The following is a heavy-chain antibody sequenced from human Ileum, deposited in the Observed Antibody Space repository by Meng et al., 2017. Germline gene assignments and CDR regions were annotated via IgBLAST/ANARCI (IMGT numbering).Heavy chain of an antibody. CDR1: GESLNDPW. Sequence: HVHLHHWGAGLLKPSETLSPTWAVLGESLNDPWGSWIRQTPGKGLEWIGEISHYGKTNYNPSLKSRVMISLDTSRDQFSLRLTSVTAADAAVYYCARVDFRGDSRDSCGLSHWGQGTLVTVSS. V-gene: IGHV4-34*01. J-gene: IGHJ1*01. CDR2: ISHYGKT. D-gene: IGHD3-22*01. CDR3: ARVDFRGDSRDSCGLSH.